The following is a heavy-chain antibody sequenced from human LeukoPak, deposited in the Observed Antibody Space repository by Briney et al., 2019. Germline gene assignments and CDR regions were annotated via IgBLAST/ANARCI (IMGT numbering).Heavy chain of an antibody. CDR3: AKGTRGYYYDSSGYFDY. D-gene: IGHD3-22*01. V-gene: IGHV3-23*01. J-gene: IGHJ4*02. CDR2: ISGSGGST. Sequence: GGSLRLSCAASGSTFSSYAMSWVRQAPGKGLEWVSAISGSGGSTYYADSVKGRFTISRDNSKNTLYLQMNSLRAEDTAVYYCAKGTRGYYYDSSGYFDYWGQGTLVTVSS. CDR1: GSTFSSYA.